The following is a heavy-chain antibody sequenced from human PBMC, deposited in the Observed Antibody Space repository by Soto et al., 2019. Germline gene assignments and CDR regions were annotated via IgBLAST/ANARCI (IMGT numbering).Heavy chain of an antibody. Sequence: GGSLRLSCAASGFTFSSYAMSWVRQAPGKGLEWVSAISGSGGSTYYADSVKGRFTISRDNSKNTLYLQMNSLRAEDTAVYYCAKDNGPWRGYYGSGMVLAYWGQGTLVTVSS. CDR3: AKDNGPWRGYYGSGMVLAY. CDR1: GFTFSSYA. V-gene: IGHV3-23*01. D-gene: IGHD3-10*01. J-gene: IGHJ4*02. CDR2: ISGSGGST.